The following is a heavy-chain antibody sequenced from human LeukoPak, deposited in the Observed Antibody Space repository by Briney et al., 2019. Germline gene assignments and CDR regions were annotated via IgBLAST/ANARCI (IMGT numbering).Heavy chain of an antibody. CDR1: GYTFTGYY. J-gene: IGHJ3*02. CDR2: INPNSGGT. D-gene: IGHD3-22*01. CDR3: ARGKGDSSGYKPRGAFDI. V-gene: IGHV1-2*02. Sequence: ASVKVSCKASGYTFTGYYMHWVRQAPGQGLEWMGWINPNSGGTNYAQKFQGRVTMTRDTSISTAYMELSRLRSEDTAVYYCARGKGDSSGYKPRGAFDIWGQGTMVTVSS.